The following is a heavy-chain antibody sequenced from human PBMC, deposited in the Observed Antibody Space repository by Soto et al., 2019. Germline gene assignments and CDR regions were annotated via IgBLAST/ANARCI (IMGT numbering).Heavy chain of an antibody. CDR1: GYSFTTYG. Sequence: QVQLVQSGGEVKKPGASVKVSCKTSGYSFTTYGISWVRQAPGQGLEWMGWISAYNGNTNYAQKLPGRVTMTTDTSTSTAYMELRSLRSADTAVYYCAREGPAPYYYYGMDVWGQGSTVTVSS. J-gene: IGHJ6*02. CDR3: AREGPAPYYYYGMDV. CDR2: ISAYNGNT. V-gene: IGHV1-18*01.